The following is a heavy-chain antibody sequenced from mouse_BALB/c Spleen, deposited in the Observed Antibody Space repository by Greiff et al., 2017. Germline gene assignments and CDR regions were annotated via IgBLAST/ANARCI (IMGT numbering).Heavy chain of an antibody. J-gene: IGHJ2*01. Sequence: EVQLVESGPGLVKPSQSLSLTCTVTGYSITSDYAWNWLRQLPGTRLEWMGYISYSGSTSYNPTLKSRISITRDTSKNQFFLQLNSVTTEDTATYYWARGYYFAYWGQGTTLTVSS. CDR3: ARGYYFAY. CDR2: ISYSGST. V-gene: IGHV3-2*02. CDR1: GYSITSDYA.